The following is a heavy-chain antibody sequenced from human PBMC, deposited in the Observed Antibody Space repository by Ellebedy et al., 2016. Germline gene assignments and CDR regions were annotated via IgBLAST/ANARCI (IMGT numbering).Heavy chain of an antibody. Sequence: GGSLRLSCAASGFTFSSGAMHWVRQAPGKGLEWVALMSFDGSKKYYADSVKGRFTISRDYSWNTLYLQMNSLRPDDTAVYYCATDPVFGKVYFLPYYFDDWGQGTLVTVSS. D-gene: IGHD2/OR15-2a*01. CDR1: GFTFSSGA. CDR2: MSFDGSKK. V-gene: IGHV3-30-3*01. J-gene: IGHJ4*02. CDR3: ATDPVFGKVYFLPYYFDD.